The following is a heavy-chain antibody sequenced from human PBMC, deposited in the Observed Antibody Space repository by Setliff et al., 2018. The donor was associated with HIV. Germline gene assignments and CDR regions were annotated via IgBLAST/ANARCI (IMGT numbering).Heavy chain of an antibody. CDR1: GDTFSNYA. J-gene: IGHJ6*02. CDR3: ASAYCSSTGCYVRCGNGMDV. CDR2: IIAIFGKA. V-gene: IGHV1-69*05. D-gene: IGHD2-2*01. Sequence: SVKVSCKASGDTFSNYAISWVRQAPGQGLEWMGGIIAIFGKASHAQKFQGRVTITTDESTSTAYMELSSQRFEDTAMYYCASAYCSSTGCYVRCGNGMDVWGQGTTVTVSS.